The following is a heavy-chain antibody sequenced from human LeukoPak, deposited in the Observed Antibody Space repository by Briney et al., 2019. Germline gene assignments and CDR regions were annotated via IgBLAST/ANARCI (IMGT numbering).Heavy chain of an antibody. D-gene: IGHD5-18*01. CDR1: GFTFSSYA. J-gene: IGHJ5*02. V-gene: IGHV3-30-3*01. CDR2: ISYDGSNK. CDR3: ARALYGYGGWFDP. Sequence: GRSLRLSCAASGFTFSSYAMHWVRQAPGKGLEWVAVISYDGSNKYYADSVKGRLTISRDNSKNTLYLQMNSLRAEDTAVYYCARALYGYGGWFDPWGQGTLVTVSS.